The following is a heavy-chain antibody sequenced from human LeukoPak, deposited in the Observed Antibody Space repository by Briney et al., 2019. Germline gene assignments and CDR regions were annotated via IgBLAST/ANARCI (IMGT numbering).Heavy chain of an antibody. CDR3: ARTSGYPYNFDN. J-gene: IGHJ4*02. Sequence: PGGSLRLSCAASGFTVSRNYMTCVRQAPGKGLEWVSVIYSGGATYYADSVKGRFTISRDNSKNTLYLQVNSLRAEDTAVYYCARTSGYPYNFDNWGQGTLVTVSS. CDR1: GFTVSRNY. D-gene: IGHD3-22*01. V-gene: IGHV3-53*01. CDR2: IYSGGAT.